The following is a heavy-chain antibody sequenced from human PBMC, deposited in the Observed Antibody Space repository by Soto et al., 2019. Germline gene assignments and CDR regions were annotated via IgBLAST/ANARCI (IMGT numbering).Heavy chain of an antibody. CDR1: GGSISSYY. D-gene: IGHD2-15*01. CDR2: IYYSGST. V-gene: IGHV4-59*01. J-gene: IGHJ5*02. CDR3: ARVIVVVVAATPLWFDP. Sequence: QVQLQESGPGLVKPSETLSLTCTVSGGSISSYYWSWIRQPPGKGLEWIGYIYYSGSTNYNPSLKSRVTIAVDTSQNQFSLKLSSVTAADPAVYYCARVIVVVVAATPLWFDPWGQGTLVTVSS.